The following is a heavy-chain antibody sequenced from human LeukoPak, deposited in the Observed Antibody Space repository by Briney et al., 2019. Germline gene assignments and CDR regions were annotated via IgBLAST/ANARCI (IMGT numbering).Heavy chain of an antibody. CDR2: IDQDGSEK. Sequence: GGSLRLSCAASGFTFSSYWMSWVRQAPGKGLEWVANIDQDGSEKYYVDSVKGRFTISRDNAKNSLYQQMNSLRAEDTAVYYCASAIFYYDSSGFDYWGQGTLVTVSS. V-gene: IGHV3-7*01. D-gene: IGHD3-22*01. CDR3: ASAIFYYDSSGFDY. CDR1: GFTFSSYW. J-gene: IGHJ4*02.